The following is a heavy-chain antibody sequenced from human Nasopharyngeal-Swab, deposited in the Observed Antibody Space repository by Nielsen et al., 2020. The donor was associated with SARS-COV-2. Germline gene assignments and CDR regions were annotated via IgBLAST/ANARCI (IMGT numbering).Heavy chain of an antibody. CDR3: ARAGWELPWYFDL. J-gene: IGHJ2*01. CDR1: GFTFSSYA. V-gene: IGHV3-30-3*01. D-gene: IGHD1-26*01. CDR2: ISYDGSNK. Sequence: SRAASGFTFSSYAMHGVRQAPGKGLEWGAVISYDGSNKYYADSVKGRFTISRDNSKNTLYLQMNSLRAEDTAVYYCARAGWELPWYFDLWGRGTLVTVSS.